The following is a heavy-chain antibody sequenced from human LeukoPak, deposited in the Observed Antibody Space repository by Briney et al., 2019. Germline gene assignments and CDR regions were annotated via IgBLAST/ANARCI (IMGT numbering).Heavy chain of an antibody. J-gene: IGHJ4*02. Sequence: ASVKVSCKASGYTFTSYGISWVRQAPGQGLEWMGWISAYNGNTNCAQKLQGRVTMTTDTSTSTAYMELRSLRSDDTAVYYCARDFSEYCSGGSCDLYGYWGQGTLVTVSS. CDR3: ARDFSEYCSGGSCDLYGY. CDR2: ISAYNGNT. CDR1: GYTFTSYG. D-gene: IGHD2-15*01. V-gene: IGHV1-18*01.